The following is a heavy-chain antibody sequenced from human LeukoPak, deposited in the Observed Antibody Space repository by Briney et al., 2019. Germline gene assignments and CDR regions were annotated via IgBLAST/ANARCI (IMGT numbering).Heavy chain of an antibody. J-gene: IGHJ4*02. CDR1: GYTFTSNY. Sequence: ASVKVSCKASGYTFTSNYIHWVRQAPGQGLEWMGMIYPRDGSTSYAQKFQGRVSVTRDTSTSTVHMELSGLRSEDTAVYYCARDQEGFDYWGQGTLVTVSS. V-gene: IGHV1-46*01. CDR3: ARDQEGFDY. CDR2: IYPRDGST.